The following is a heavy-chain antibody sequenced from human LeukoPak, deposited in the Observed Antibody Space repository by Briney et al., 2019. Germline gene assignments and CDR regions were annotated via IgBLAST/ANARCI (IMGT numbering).Heavy chain of an antibody. CDR2: IHYSGST. CDR3: ARVQWLPLDVFNF. D-gene: IGHD6-19*01. Sequence: SETLSLTCTVSGGSIGSYYWSWIRQPPGKGLEWIGCIHYSGSTDFNPSLKSRITISVDTSKNQFSLKMNSVTAADTAIYYCARVQWLPLDVFNFWGQGTMVTVSS. CDR1: GGSIGSYY. V-gene: IGHV4-59*01. J-gene: IGHJ3*01.